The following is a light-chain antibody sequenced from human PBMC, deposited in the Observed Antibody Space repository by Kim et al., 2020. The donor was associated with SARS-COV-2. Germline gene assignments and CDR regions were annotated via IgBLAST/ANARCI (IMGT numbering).Light chain of an antibody. CDR1: KLGDKY. CDR3: QAWDSSIFYV. J-gene: IGLJ1*01. V-gene: IGLV3-1*01. Sequence: SPGQTARIACSGDKLGDKYACWYQQKPGQSPVLVIYQDSKRPSGIPERFSGSNSGNTATLTISGTQAIDEADYYCQAWDSSIFYVFGTGTKVTVL. CDR2: QDS.